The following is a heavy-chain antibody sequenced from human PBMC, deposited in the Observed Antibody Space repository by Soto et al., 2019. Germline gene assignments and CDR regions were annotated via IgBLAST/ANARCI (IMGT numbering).Heavy chain of an antibody. CDR2: ISYDGSKN. J-gene: IGHJ4*02. Sequence: GGSLRLSCAASAFTFSRYGMHWVRQAPGKGLEWVAVISYDGSKNNCVDSVKGRFTISRDNSKNTLYLQMNSLRAEDTAVYYCAKGPYYDRSGVYYFDYCGRGTLVTVSS. CDR1: AFTFSRYG. CDR3: AKGPYYDRSGVYYFDY. V-gene: IGHV3-30*18. D-gene: IGHD3-22*01.